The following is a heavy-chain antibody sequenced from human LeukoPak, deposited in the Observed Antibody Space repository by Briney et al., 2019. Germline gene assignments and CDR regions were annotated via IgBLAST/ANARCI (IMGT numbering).Heavy chain of an antibody. V-gene: IGHV4-59*08. J-gene: IGHJ4*02. Sequence: PSETLSLTCAVSGGSINSHYWGWIRQPPGKGLQWIGDIYYTGKVNYNPSLKSRVTITLDTSKDHLSLNLTSVLAADTAIYYCVRRDTGWNYFDYWGQGILVTVSS. D-gene: IGHD6-19*01. CDR1: GGSINSHY. CDR2: IYYTGKV. CDR3: VRRDTGWNYFDY.